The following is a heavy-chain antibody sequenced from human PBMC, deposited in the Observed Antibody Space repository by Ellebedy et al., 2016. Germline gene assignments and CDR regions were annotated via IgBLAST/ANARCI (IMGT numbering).Heavy chain of an antibody. CDR1: GYAFSSYG. Sequence: ASVKVSCKTSGYAFSSYGISWVRQAPGQGLEWMGWITDYNDDTSHEHKFQGRVTMTTDTYTSTAYMELISLRLDDTAVYYCAREVGVAVTAPPDHWGQGTLVTVSS. CDR2: ITDYNDDT. D-gene: IGHD2-21*02. CDR3: AREVGVAVTAPPDH. V-gene: IGHV1-18*01. J-gene: IGHJ4*02.